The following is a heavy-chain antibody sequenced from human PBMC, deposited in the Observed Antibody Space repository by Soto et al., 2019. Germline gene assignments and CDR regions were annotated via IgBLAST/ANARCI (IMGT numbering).Heavy chain of an antibody. CDR2: ISPYYNTL. Sequence: QAQVVQSGAEVRKPGSSVKLSCKASEGTFNSYAIAWVRQAPGQGLEWMGGISPYYNTLNYAQKFQDRVTITADDSTNTVYMELSSLSSDDTAVYFCASGASRWYPYFFDSWAQGTLVTVSS. D-gene: IGHD6-13*01. V-gene: IGHV1-69*01. J-gene: IGHJ4*02. CDR1: EGTFNSYA. CDR3: ASGASRWYPYFFDS.